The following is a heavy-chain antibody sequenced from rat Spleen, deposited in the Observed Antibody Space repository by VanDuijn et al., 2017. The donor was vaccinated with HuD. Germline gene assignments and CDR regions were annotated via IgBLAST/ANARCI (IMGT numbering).Heavy chain of an antibody. CDR2: ISSGRINT. Sequence: EVQLVESGGGLVQPGRSLRLSCTASGFAFSSFPMAWMRQAPQKGLEWVATISSGRINTYYPDSVKGRFSISRDNARSTLYLQMDSLGSEDTATYYCAKQGTGSYWDFDLWGPGTMVTVSS. D-gene: IGHD5-1*01. J-gene: IGHJ1*01. V-gene: IGHV5-7*01. CDR1: GFAFSSFP. CDR3: AKQGTGSYWDFDL.